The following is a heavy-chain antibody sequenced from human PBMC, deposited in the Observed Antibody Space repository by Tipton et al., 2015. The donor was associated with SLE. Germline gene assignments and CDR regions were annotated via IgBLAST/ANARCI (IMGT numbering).Heavy chain of an antibody. CDR3: ARGRRYYYDSSGYSGRFDC. D-gene: IGHD3-22*01. Sequence: TLSLTCDVSGVSITSGSYYWSWIRQPPEKGLEWIGEINHSRSTNYNPSLKSRVTISVDTSKNQFSLKLSSVTAADTAVYYCARGRRYYYDSSGYSGRFDCWGQGTLVTVSS. CDR2: INHSRST. J-gene: IGHJ4*02. CDR1: GVSITSGSYY. V-gene: IGHV4-34*01.